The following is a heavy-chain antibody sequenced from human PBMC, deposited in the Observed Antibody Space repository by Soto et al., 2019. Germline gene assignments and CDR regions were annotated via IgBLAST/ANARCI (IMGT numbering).Heavy chain of an antibody. J-gene: IGHJ4*02. V-gene: IGHV3-43*01. CDR2: ISWDGGST. CDR1: GFTFGDYT. D-gene: IGHD1-26*01. CDR3: AKDMGWELRGFDY. Sequence: GGSLRLSCAASGFTFGDYTMHWVRQAPGKGLEWVSLISWDGGSTYYADSVKGRFTISRDNSKNSLYLQMNSLRTEDTALYYCAKDMGWELRGFDYWGQGTLVTVSS.